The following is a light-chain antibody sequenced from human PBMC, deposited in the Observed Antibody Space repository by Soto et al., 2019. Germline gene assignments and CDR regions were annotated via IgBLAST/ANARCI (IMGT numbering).Light chain of an antibody. V-gene: IGLV1-51*02. CDR3: GAWDGSLSGYV. CDR2: ENN. J-gene: IGLJ1*01. CDR1: SSNIGNNF. Sequence: QSVLTQPPPVSAAPGQMVTISCSGSSSNIGNNFVSWFQQLPGTAPRLLIYENNKRPSGVPDRFSGSKSGTSATLGITGLQTGDEADYYCGAWDGSLSGYVFGTGTKVT.